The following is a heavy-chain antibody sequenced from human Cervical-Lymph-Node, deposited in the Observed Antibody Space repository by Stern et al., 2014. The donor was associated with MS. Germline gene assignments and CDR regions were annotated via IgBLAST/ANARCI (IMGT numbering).Heavy chain of an antibody. J-gene: IGHJ6*02. CDR3: AREVAGHRLGMMDV. V-gene: IGHV1-46*01. CDR2: INPSGGST. CDR1: GYTFTSYY. D-gene: IGHD6-19*01. Sequence: QVQLVQSGAEVKTPGASVNLSCKASGYTFTSYYMHWARPPPGKGLEWMGIINPSGGSTRYGQNIQGRVTVTRDRSTSTVYMELSSLRSGDTAVYYCAREVAGHRLGMMDVWGQGTSVTVSS.